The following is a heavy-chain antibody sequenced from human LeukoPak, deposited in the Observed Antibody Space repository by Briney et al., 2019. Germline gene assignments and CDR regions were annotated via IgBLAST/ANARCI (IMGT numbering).Heavy chain of an antibody. D-gene: IGHD6-13*01. Sequence: ASVKVSCKASGYTFTSYGISWVRQAPGQGLEWMGWISAHNGNTNYAQKLQGRVTMTTDTSTSTAYMELRSLRSDDTAVYYCAREVAAVPPFGYWGQGTLVTVSS. CDR3: AREVAAVPPFGY. J-gene: IGHJ4*02. V-gene: IGHV1-18*04. CDR1: GYTFTSYG. CDR2: ISAHNGNT.